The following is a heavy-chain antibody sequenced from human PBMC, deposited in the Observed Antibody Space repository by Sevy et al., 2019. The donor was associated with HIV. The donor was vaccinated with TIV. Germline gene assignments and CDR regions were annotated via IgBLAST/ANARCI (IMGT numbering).Heavy chain of an antibody. V-gene: IGHV3-74*01. CDR3: ARVVAGTAGFDY. Sequence: GGSLRLSCAASGFTFSSYWMHWVRQAPGKGLVWVSRINSDGSSTSYADSVKGRFTISGDNAKNTLYLQMNSLRAEDTAVYYCARVVAGTAGFDYWGQGTLVTVSS. CDR1: GFTFSSYW. J-gene: IGHJ4*02. D-gene: IGHD6-19*01. CDR2: INSDGSST.